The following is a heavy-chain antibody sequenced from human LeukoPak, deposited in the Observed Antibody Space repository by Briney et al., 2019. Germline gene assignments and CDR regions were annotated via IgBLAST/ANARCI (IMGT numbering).Heavy chain of an antibody. D-gene: IGHD3-22*01. CDR3: ARSPLAFYDSSGYPRVWFDP. V-gene: IGHV4-31*03. Sequence: KTSETLSLTCTVSGGSISSGGYYWSWIRQHPGKGLEWIGSIYYSGSTNYNPSLQGRVTISLDTSRNQFSLKLSSVTAADTAVYYCARSPLAFYDSSGYPRVWFDPRGQGTLVTVSS. CDR1: GGSISSGGYY. J-gene: IGHJ5*02. CDR2: IYYSGST.